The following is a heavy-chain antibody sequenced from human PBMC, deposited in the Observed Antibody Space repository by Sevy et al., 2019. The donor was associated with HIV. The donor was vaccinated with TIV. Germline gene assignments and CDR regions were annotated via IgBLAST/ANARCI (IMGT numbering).Heavy chain of an antibody. CDR3: AKDHGGPLLVWMKYYYYGMDV. CDR1: GFTFSSYG. CDR2: ISYDGSNK. J-gene: IGHJ6*02. Sequence: GGSLRLSCAASGFTFSSYGMHWVRQAPGKGLEWVAVISYDGSNKYYADSVKGRFTISRDNSKNTLYLQMNSLRAEDTAVYYCAKDHGGPLLVWMKYYYYGMDVWGQGTTVTVSS. V-gene: IGHV3-30*18. D-gene: IGHD6-13*01.